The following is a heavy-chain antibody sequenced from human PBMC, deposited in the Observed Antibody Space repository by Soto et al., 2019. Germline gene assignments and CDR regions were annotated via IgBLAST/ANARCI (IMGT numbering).Heavy chain of an antibody. V-gene: IGHV5-51*01. J-gene: IGHJ6*02. CDR3: AAPIFYYGMDV. Sequence: GESLKISCKGSGYTFTNYWIGWVRQMPGKGPEWMGIIYPGDSDIKYNPSFQGQVTISADKSITTTYLQWSSLKASDTAIYYCAAPIFYYGMDVWGQGTTVTVSS. CDR2: IYPGDSDI. CDR1: GYTFTNYW. D-gene: IGHD3-10*01.